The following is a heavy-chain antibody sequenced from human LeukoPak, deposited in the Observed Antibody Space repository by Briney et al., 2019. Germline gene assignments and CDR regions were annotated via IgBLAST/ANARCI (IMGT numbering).Heavy chain of an antibody. CDR2: IYPGDSDT. CDR1: GYSFTSYW. J-gene: IGHJ4*02. D-gene: IGHD3-3*01. Sequence: GESLKISCKGSGYSFTSYWIGWVRQMPGKGLERMGIIYPGDSDTRYSPSFQGQVTISADKSISTAYLQWSSLKASDTAMYYCARRHYDFWSGYYKFDYWGQGTLVTVSS. CDR3: ARRHYDFWSGYYKFDY. V-gene: IGHV5-51*01.